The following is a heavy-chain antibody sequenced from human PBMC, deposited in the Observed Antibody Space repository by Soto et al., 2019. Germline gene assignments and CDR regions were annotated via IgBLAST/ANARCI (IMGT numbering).Heavy chain of an antibody. CDR3: AKDRREVVVAAPFDY. CDR2: ISYDGSNK. D-gene: IGHD2-15*01. Sequence: QVQLVESGGGVVQPGRSLRLSCAASGFTFSSYGMHWVRQAPGKGREWVAVISYDGSNKYYADSVKGRFTISRDNSKNTLYLQMNSLRAEDTAVYYCAKDRREVVVAAPFDYWGQGTLVTVSS. J-gene: IGHJ4*02. CDR1: GFTFSSYG. V-gene: IGHV3-30*18.